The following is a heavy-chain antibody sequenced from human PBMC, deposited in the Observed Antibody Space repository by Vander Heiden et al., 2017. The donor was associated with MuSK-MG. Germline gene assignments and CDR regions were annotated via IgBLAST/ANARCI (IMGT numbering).Heavy chain of an antibody. V-gene: IGHV2-5*02. Sequence: QITLKESGPTLVKPTQTLTLTCTFSGFSLSTSGVGVGWIRQPPGKALEWLAVMYWDDDNRYSPSLKSRLTITKDTSKNQVVITIANMDPVDTATYYCAHDTLFSGYDYWGQGTLVTVSS. J-gene: IGHJ4*02. CDR1: GFSLSTSGVG. CDR2: MYWDDDN. CDR3: AHDTLFSGYDY. D-gene: IGHD5-12*01.